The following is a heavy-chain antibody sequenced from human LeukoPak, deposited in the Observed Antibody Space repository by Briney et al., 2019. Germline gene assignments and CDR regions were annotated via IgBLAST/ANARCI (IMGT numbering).Heavy chain of an antibody. CDR1: GGSISSSSYY. D-gene: IGHD6-13*01. CDR3: IETRSAARV. CDR2: IYYSWST. V-gene: IGHV4-39*01. Sequence: PSETLSLTCTVSGGSISSSSYYWGWIRQPPGQGLEWIGSIYYSWSTYYNPSLKSRVTISVDTSKNQFSLKLSSVTAADTAVYYCIETRSAARVWGQGTLVTVSS. J-gene: IGHJ4*02.